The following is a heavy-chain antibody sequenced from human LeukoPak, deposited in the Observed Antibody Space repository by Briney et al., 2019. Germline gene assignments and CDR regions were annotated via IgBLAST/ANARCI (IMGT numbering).Heavy chain of an antibody. D-gene: IGHD3-16*02. CDR1: GGSISSGDYY. CDR2: IYYSGST. J-gene: IGHJ4*02. V-gene: IGHV4-61*08. CDR3: ARERADGVYDYVWGSYRRNRGYFDY. Sequence: SETLSLTCTVSGGSISSGDYYWSWIRQPPGKGLEWIGYIYYSGSTNYNPSLKSRVTISVDTSKNQFSLKLSSVTAADTAVYYCARERADGVYDYVWGSYRRNRGYFDYWGQGTLVTVSS.